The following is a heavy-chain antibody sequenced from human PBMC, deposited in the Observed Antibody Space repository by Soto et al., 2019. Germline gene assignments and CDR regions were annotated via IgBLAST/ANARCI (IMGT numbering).Heavy chain of an antibody. J-gene: IGHJ4*02. CDR3: ARGHIQTFDY. CDR1: GGSISSYY. V-gene: IGHV4-59*01. CDR2: ICYSGST. Sequence: QVQLQESGPGLVKPSETLSLTCTVSGGSISSYYWSWIRQPPGKGLEWIGYICYSGSTNYNPSLKSRVTISVDTSKNQFSLKLSSVTAADTAVYYCARGHIQTFDYWGQGTLVTVSS.